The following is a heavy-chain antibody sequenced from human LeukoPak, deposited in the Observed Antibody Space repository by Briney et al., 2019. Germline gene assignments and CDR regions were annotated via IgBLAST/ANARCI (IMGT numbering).Heavy chain of an antibody. D-gene: IGHD4-17*01. CDR2: IYYSGST. CDR3: ARDRGYGDHHFDY. CDR1: GGSISSGGYY. V-gene: IGHV4-31*03. Sequence: SETLSLTCTVSGGSISSGGYYWNWIRQHPGKGLEWIGYIYYSGSTSYNPSLKSRVTISVYTSKNQFSLKLSSVTAADTAAYYCARDRGYGDHHFDYWGQGTLVTVSS. J-gene: IGHJ4*02.